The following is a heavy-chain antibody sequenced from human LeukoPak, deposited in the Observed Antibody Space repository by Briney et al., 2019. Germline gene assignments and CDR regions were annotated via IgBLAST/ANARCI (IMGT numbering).Heavy chain of an antibody. V-gene: IGHV1-46*01. D-gene: IGHD3-3*01. CDR1: GDTFIPYY. CDR2: MNPSTDTT. Sequence: GSVQVSCKASGDTFIPYYIHWVRQAPGQGLEWMGIMNPSTDTTRSAQRFQGRVTMTRDKSTNTVHMELSSLRPEDTAVYYCTTPGLTNFGDPPAAEYFQHWGQGTLVTVSS. CDR3: TTPGLTNFGDPPAAEYFQH. J-gene: IGHJ1*01.